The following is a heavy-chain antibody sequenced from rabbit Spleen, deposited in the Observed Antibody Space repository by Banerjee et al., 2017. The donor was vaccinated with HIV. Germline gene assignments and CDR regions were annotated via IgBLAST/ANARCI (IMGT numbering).Heavy chain of an antibody. V-gene: IGHV1S45*01. Sequence: QEQLVESGGGLVQPGASLTLTCTASGIDFSNYNFMCWVRQAPGKGLEWIACIDIGSRDFTYYASWAKGRFTISKSSSTTVTLQMTSLTVADTGTYFCARDTGSSFSTYGMDLWGPGTLVTVS. J-gene: IGHJ6*01. CDR1: GIDFSNYNF. CDR3: ARDTGSSFSTYGMDL. D-gene: IGHD8-1*01. CDR2: IDIGSRDFT.